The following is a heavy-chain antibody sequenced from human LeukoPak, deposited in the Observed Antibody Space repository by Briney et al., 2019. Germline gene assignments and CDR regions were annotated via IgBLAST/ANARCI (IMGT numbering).Heavy chain of an antibody. D-gene: IGHD3-22*01. CDR3: ARTHSSGYLSV. J-gene: IGHJ4*02. CDR2: INHSGST. Sequence: PSETLSLTCAVYGGSFSGYYWSWIRQPPGKGLEWIGEINHSGSTNYNPSLKSRVTISVDTSKNQFSLKLSSVTAADTAVSYCARTHSSGYLSVWGQGTLVTVSS. V-gene: IGHV4-34*01. CDR1: GGSFSGYY.